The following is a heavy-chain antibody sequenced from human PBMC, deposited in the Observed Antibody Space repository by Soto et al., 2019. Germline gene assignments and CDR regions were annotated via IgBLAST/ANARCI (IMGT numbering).Heavy chain of an antibody. CDR3: ARGRRTTVTIDY. D-gene: IGHD4-17*01. J-gene: IGHJ4*02. CDR1: GGSFSGYY. Sequence: SETLSLTCAVYGGSFSGYYWSWIRQPPGKGLEWIGEISHSGSTNYNPSLKSRVTISVDTSKNQFSLKLSSVTAADTAVYYCARGRRTTVTIDYWGQGTLVTVSS. CDR2: ISHSGST. V-gene: IGHV4-34*01.